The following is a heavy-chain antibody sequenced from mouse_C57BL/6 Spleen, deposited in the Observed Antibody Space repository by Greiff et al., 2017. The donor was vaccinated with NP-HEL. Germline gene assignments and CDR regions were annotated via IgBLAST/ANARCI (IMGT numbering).Heavy chain of an antibody. CDR1: GYTFTSYW. J-gene: IGHJ2*01. CDR3: ARYEYDFDY. V-gene: IGHV1-64*01. Sequence: QVQLQQPGAELVKPGASVKLSCKASGYTFTSYWMHWVKQRPGQGLEWIGMIHPNSGSTNYNEKFKSKATLTVDKSSSTAYMQLSSPTSEDSAVYVCARYEYDFDYWGQGTTLTVSS. CDR2: IHPNSGST. D-gene: IGHD5-1*01.